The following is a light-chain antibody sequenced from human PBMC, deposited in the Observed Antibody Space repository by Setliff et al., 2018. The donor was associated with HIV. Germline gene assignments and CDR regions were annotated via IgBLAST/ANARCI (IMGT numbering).Light chain of an antibody. V-gene: IGLV2-14*03. CDR3: SSYTSSSTFYV. Sequence: QSVLTQPASVSGSPGRSITISCTGNSSDVGGYNSVSWFQQHPGKAPKLLIYDVSDRPSGVSNRFSGSKSGNTASLTISGLQAEDEADYYCSSYTSSSTFYVFGTGTKVTVL. CDR1: SSDVGGYNS. J-gene: IGLJ1*01. CDR2: DVS.